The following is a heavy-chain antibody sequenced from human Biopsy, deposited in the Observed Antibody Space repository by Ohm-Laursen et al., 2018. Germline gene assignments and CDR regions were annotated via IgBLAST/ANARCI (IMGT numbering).Heavy chain of an antibody. CDR1: GFTFNNYG. CDR2: IFYDGSNT. CDR3: AKDRYNYTPIGGFSMDV. J-gene: IGHJ6*02. Sequence: SLRLSCAASGFTFNNYGMQWVRQAPGKGLEWVAFIFYDGSNTYYAASVKGRFTISRDNSRDTLYLQMSSLRAEDTAVYYCAKDRYNYTPIGGFSMDVWDQGTTVTVSS. D-gene: IGHD5-18*01. V-gene: IGHV3-30*18.